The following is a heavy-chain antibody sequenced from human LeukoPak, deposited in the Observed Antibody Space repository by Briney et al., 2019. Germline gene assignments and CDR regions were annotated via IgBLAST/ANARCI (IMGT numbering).Heavy chain of an antibody. J-gene: IGHJ4*02. D-gene: IGHD3-9*01. Sequence: SETLSLTCTVSGGSISCYYWSWIRQPPGKGLEWIGYIYYSGSTNYNPSLKSRVTISVDTSKNQFSLKLSSVTAADTAVYYCASRKILTGYYQYWGQGTLVTVSS. CDR3: ASRKILTGYYQY. V-gene: IGHV4-59*01. CDR1: GGSISCYY. CDR2: IYYSGST.